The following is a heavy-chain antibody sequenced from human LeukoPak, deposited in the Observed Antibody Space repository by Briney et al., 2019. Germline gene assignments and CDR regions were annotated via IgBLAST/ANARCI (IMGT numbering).Heavy chain of an antibody. Sequence: SETLSLTCAVYGGSFSGYYWSWIRQPPGKRLEWIGEINHSGSTNYNPSLKSRVTISVDTSKNQFSLKLSSVTAADTAVYYCARVGFEGASDYWGQGTLVTVSS. V-gene: IGHV4-34*01. CDR3: ARVGFEGASDY. D-gene: IGHD1-26*01. CDR1: GGSFSGYY. J-gene: IGHJ4*02. CDR2: INHSGST.